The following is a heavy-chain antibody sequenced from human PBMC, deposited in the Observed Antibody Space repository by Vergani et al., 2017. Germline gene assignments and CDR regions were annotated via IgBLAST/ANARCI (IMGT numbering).Heavy chain of an antibody. CDR2: IKNTGDST. CDR3: GGGSDNYN. CDR1: GFPFSSHA. Sequence: EVQLLQSEGAVVQPGGSLRLSCVASGFPFSSHAMSWGRQGHGQGLGWVSSIKNTGDSTHYADSVKGRFTISRDNSKNTLYLQKNSLRVEERAVYYCGGGSDNYNWGQGTLVTVSS. V-gene: IGHV3-23*01. J-gene: IGHJ4*02. D-gene: IGHD5-24*01.